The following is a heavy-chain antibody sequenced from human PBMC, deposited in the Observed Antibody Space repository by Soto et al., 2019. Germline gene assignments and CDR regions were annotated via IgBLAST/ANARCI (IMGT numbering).Heavy chain of an antibody. D-gene: IGHD6-19*01. CDR3: AKDWQQWVHYYGMDV. J-gene: IGHJ6*02. Sequence: PGGSLRLSCAASGFTFGSYGVHWVRQAPGKGLEWVAVISYDGSNKYYADSVKGRFTISRDNSKNTLYLQMNSLRAEDTAVYYCAKDWQQWVHYYGMDVWGQGTTVTVSS. CDR2: ISYDGSNK. V-gene: IGHV3-30*18. CDR1: GFTFGSYG.